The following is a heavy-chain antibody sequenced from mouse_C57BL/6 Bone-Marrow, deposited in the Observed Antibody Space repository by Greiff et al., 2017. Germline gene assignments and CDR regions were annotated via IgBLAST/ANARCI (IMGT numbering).Heavy chain of an antibody. V-gene: IGHV14-4*01. CDR3: TTYGSSHWYFDV. D-gene: IGHD1-1*01. CDR2: IDPENGDT. Sequence: DVKLVESGAELVRPGASVKLSCTASGFNIKDDYMHWVKQRPEQGLEWIGWIDPENGDTEYASKFQGKATITADTSSNTAYLQLSSLTSEDTAVYYCTTYGSSHWYFDVWGTGTTVTVSS. CDR1: GFNIKDDY. J-gene: IGHJ1*03.